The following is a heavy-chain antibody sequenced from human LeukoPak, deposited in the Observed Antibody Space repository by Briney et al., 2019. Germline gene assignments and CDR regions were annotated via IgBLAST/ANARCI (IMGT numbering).Heavy chain of an antibody. CDR2: INHSGST. V-gene: IGHV4-34*01. J-gene: IGHJ4*02. Sequence: SETLSLTCAVYGGSFSGYYWSWIRQPPGKGLEWIGEINHSGSTNYNPSLKSRVTISVDTSKNQFSLKLSSVTAADTAVYYCARDFELLYWGQGTLVTVSS. CDR1: GGSFSGYY. CDR3: ARDFELLY. D-gene: IGHD3-10*01.